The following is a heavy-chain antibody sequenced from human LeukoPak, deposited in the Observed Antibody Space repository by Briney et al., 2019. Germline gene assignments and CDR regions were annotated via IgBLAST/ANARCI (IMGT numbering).Heavy chain of an antibody. D-gene: IGHD3-3*01. Sequence: GGSLRLSCAASGFSFSSYWMHWVRQAPGKGLEWVSRINSDGSSTTYADSVKGRSSITRDNAKNTLYLHMSSLRAEDTGVYYCARAVRAHPPADFWGQGTLVTVSS. J-gene: IGHJ4*02. V-gene: IGHV3-74*01. CDR2: INSDGSST. CDR1: GFSFSSYW. CDR3: ARAVRAHPPADF.